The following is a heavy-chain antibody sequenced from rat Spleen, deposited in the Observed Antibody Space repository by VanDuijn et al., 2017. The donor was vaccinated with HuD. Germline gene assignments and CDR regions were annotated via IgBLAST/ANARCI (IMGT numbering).Heavy chain of an antibody. CDR1: GFTFSNYG. V-gene: IGHV5-29*01. Sequence: EVQLVESGGDLVQPGRSLKLSCAASGFTFSNYGMAWVRQAPTKGLEWVATISYDGSSTYYRDSVKGRFTISRDNAKSTLYLQMDSLRSEDTATYYCTTEGYVLMDAWGQGASVTVSS. J-gene: IGHJ4*01. CDR2: ISYDGSST. D-gene: IGHD1-11*01. CDR3: TTEGYVLMDA.